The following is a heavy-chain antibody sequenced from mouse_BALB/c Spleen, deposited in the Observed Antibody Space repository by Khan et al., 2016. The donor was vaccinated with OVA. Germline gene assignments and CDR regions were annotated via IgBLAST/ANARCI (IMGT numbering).Heavy chain of an antibody. J-gene: IGHJ2*01. CDR1: GYSITSDYA. CDR3: ARSVTITTVVATDFDY. Sequence: QLEESGPGLVKPSQSLSLTCTVTGYSITSDYAWNWIRQFPGNKLEWMGYISYSGRTSYNPSLKNRISITRDPSKNQFFLQWNSVTTEDTATYYCARSVTITTVVATDFDYWGQGTTLTVSS. V-gene: IGHV3-2*02. CDR2: ISYSGRT. D-gene: IGHD1-1*01.